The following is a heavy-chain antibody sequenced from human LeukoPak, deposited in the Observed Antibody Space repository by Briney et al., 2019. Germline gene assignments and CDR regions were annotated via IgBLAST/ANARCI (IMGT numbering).Heavy chain of an antibody. Sequence: GGSLRLSCAASGFTFSSYVMSWVRQAPGKWLEWVSVITGSGGSTFYADSVKGRFTISRDNSKNTLYLQMNSLSAEDTALYYCAKDRAVTGFYDYWGQGALVTVSS. J-gene: IGHJ4*02. V-gene: IGHV3-23*01. CDR1: GFTFSSYV. D-gene: IGHD2-21*02. CDR3: AKDRAVTGFYDY. CDR2: ITGSGGST.